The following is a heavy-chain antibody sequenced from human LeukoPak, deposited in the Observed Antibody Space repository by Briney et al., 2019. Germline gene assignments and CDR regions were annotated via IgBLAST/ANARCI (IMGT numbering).Heavy chain of an antibody. CDR1: GYIFTKYG. Sequence: ASVKVSCKASGYIFTKYGMDWVRQAPGQGLEWMGWINAANGSTKYSQKFRGRVTITRDTSASTAYLELIGLRSEDTAVYFCARRGAYSHGDLPAIDYWGQGTLVTVSS. D-gene: IGHD5-18*01. CDR3: ARRGAYSHGDLPAIDY. CDR2: INAANGST. V-gene: IGHV1-3*01. J-gene: IGHJ4*02.